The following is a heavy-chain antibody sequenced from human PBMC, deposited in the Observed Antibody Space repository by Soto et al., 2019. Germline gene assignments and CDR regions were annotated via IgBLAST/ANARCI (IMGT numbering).Heavy chain of an antibody. CDR3: ARTNGVWNGGFDY. J-gene: IGHJ4*02. D-gene: IGHD2-8*01. V-gene: IGHV4-59*08. CDR1: GGSISSYY. CDR2: IYYSGST. Sequence: LSLTCTVSGGSISSYYWSWIRQPPGKGLEWIGYIYYSGSTNYNPSLKSRVTISVDTSKNQFSLKLSSVTAADTAVYYCARTNGVWNGGFDYWGQGTLVTVSS.